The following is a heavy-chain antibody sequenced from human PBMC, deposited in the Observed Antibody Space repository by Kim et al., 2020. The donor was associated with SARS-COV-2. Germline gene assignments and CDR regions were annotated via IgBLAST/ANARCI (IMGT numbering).Heavy chain of an antibody. Sequence: NYAQKLQGRVTITADESTSTAYMELSSLRSEDTAVYYCARGKGARDAFDIWGQGTMVTVSS. V-gene: IGHV1-69*01. CDR3: ARGKGARDAFDI. J-gene: IGHJ3*02.